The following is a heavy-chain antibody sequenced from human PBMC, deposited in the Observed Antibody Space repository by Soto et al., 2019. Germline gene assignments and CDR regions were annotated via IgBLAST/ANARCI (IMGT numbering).Heavy chain of an antibody. CDR1: GYTFTSYG. D-gene: IGHD3-9*01. CDR3: ARDGQFLQYYDILTGSKHNWFAP. CDR2: ISAYNGNT. Sequence: WASVKVSCKASGYTFTSYGISWVRQAPGQGLEWMGWISAYNGNTNYAQKLQGRVTMTTDTSTSTAYMELRSLRSDDTAVYYCARDGQFLQYYDILTGSKHNWFAPWGQGTLVTVSS. V-gene: IGHV1-18*01. J-gene: IGHJ5*02.